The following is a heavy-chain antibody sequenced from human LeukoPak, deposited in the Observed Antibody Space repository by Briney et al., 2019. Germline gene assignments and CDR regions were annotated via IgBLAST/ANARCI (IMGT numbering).Heavy chain of an antibody. CDR1: GFIFSDYY. CDR3: ARDPGSGYEEHFDY. D-gene: IGHD5-12*01. J-gene: IGHJ4*02. V-gene: IGHV3-11*01. Sequence: GGSLRLSCAASGFIFSDYYMSWIRQAPGKALEWVSYISSSGSTMYYTDSVKGRFTISRDNAKDSLYLQMNSLRAEDTAVYYCARDPGSGYEEHFDYWGQGTLVTVSS. CDR2: ISSSGSTM.